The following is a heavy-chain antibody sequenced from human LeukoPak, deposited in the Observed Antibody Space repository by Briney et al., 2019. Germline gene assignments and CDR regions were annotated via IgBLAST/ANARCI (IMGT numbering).Heavy chain of an antibody. J-gene: IGHJ6*03. D-gene: IGHD3-10*01. CDR1: GVPITGYF. Sequence: PSETLSLTCTVSGVPITGYFWTWIRQAPGKGLEWIGYIYYIGTTNYNPSLKSRATMSVDMSKNQFSLKLTSVTAADTAVYYCAREGYGSGSSHFMDVWGTGTTVTVSS. CDR2: IYYIGTT. V-gene: IGHV4-59*01. CDR3: AREGYGSGSSHFMDV.